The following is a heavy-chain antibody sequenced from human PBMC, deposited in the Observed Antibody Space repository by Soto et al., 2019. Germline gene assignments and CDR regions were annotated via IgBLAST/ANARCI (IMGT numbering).Heavy chain of an antibody. CDR2: IYYSGST. CDR1: GGSISSSSYY. CDR3: ARLTDGDYAYFDY. D-gene: IGHD4-17*01. J-gene: IGHJ4*02. V-gene: IGHV4-39*01. Sequence: SETLSLTCTVSGGSISSSSYYWGWIRQPPGKGLEWIGSIYYSGSTYYNPSLKSRVTISVDTSKNQFSLKLSSVTAADTAVYYCARLTDGDYAYFDYWGQGTLVTVSS.